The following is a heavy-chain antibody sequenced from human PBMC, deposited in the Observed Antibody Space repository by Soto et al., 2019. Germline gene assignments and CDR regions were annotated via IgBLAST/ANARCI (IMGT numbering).Heavy chain of an antibody. CDR1: GSNFSNYG. CDR2: ISYHGTYD. V-gene: IGHV3-30*18. J-gene: IGHJ4*02. Sequence: QGQLVESGGGVVQPGRSLRLSCAASGSNFSNYGIHWVRQVPGKGLEWVVVISYHGTYDHYTDSVRGRFTISRDNSKNTVYLQMNSLRAEDTAVYYCAKDRGYYSSSWPSYWGQGTLVTVSS. CDR3: AKDRGYYSSSWPSY. D-gene: IGHD6-13*01.